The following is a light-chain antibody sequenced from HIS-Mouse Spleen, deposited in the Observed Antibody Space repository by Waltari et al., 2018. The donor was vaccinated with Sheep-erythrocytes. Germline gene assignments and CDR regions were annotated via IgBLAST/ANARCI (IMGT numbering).Light chain of an antibody. V-gene: IGLV2-11*02. CDR2: DVS. CDR3: CSYAGSYNHV. CDR1: ISDVGGYNY. Sequence: QSALTQPRSVSGSPGQSVTIACAGTISDVGGYNYVPWYQQHPGKAPKLMIYDVSKRPSGVPDRFSGSKSGNTASLTISGLQAEDEADYYCCSYAGSYNHVFATGTKVTVL. J-gene: IGLJ1*01.